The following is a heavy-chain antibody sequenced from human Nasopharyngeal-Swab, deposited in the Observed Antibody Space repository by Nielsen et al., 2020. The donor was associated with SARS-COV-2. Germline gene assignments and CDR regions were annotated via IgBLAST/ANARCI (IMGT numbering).Heavy chain of an antibody. D-gene: IGHD3-22*01. CDR3: ARYDDYYDSSGYAY. CDR2: ISGSGGST. J-gene: IGHJ4*02. V-gene: IGHV3-23*01. CDR1: GFTFINYA. Sequence: GESLKISCAASGFTFINYAMSWVRQAPGKGLEWVSVISGSGGSTYYADSVKGRFTISRDNSKNTLYLQMNSLRAEDTAVYYCARYDDYYDSSGYAYWGQGTLVTVSS.